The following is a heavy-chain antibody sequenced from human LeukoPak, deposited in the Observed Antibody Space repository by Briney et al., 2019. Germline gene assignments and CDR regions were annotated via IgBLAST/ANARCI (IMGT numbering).Heavy chain of an antibody. CDR2: FDPEDGET. CDR3: ATQKITMIAWGFDY. CDR1: GYTLTELS. V-gene: IGHV1-24*01. D-gene: IGHD3-22*01. Sequence: ASVKVSCKVSGYTLTELSMHWVRQAPGKGLEWKGGFDPEDGETIYAQKFQGRVTMTEDTSTDTAYMELSSLRSEDTAVYYCATQKITMIAWGFDYWGQGTLVTVSS. J-gene: IGHJ4*02.